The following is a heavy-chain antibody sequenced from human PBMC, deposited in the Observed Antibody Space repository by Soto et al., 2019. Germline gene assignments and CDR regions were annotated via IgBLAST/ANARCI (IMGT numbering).Heavy chain of an antibody. D-gene: IGHD4-4*01. V-gene: IGHV3-9*01. Sequence: EVQLVGSGGGLVQPGRSLRLSCAASGFTFDDYAMRWVRQAPGKGLEWVSGISWDSGSIGYADSVKGRFTISRDNAKNSLYLQMNSLRAEDTAFYYCAKEGFSNCMDVWGKGTTVTVSS. J-gene: IGHJ6*03. CDR1: GFTFDDYA. CDR2: ISWDSGSI. CDR3: AKEGFSNCMDV.